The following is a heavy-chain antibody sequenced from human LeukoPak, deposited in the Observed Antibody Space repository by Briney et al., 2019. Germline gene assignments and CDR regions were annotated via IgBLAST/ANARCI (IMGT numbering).Heavy chain of an antibody. V-gene: IGHV1-24*01. CDR1: GYTLTELS. J-gene: IGHJ6*02. CDR2: FYPEDGET. Sequence: GASVRVSCKVSGYTLTELSMHWVRQAPGKGLEWMGGFYPEDGETIYAEKFQGRVTMTEDTSTDTAYMELSSLRSEDTAVYYCATVGIDDYGDYPKYGMDVWGQGTTVTVSS. D-gene: IGHD4-17*01. CDR3: ATVGIDDYGDYPKYGMDV.